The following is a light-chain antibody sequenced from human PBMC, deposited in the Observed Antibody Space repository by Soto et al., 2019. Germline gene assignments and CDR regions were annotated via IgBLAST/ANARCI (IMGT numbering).Light chain of an antibody. Sequence: DIQLTQSPSFLSASVGDRVTVTCRASQDISSFLAWYHQTPGKAPNLLIYAASTLQSGVPSRFSGSGSGTEFTLAISSLEPDDFATYYCQQYETFSPWTFGQGTKVDIK. CDR1: QDISSF. CDR3: QQYETFSPWT. V-gene: IGKV1-9*01. CDR2: AAS. J-gene: IGKJ1*01.